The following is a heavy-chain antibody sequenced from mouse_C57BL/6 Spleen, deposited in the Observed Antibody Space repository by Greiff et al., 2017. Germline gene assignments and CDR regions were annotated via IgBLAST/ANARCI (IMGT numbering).Heavy chain of an antibody. J-gene: IGHJ3*01. CDR3: ASNYEAWFAY. CDR2: ISSGSSTI. CDR1: GFTFSDYG. V-gene: IGHV5-17*01. Sequence: DVKLVESGGGLVKPGGSLKLSCAASGFTFSDYGMHWVRQAPEKGLEWVAYISSGSSTIYYADTVKGRFTISRDNAKNTLFLQMTSLRSEDTAMYYCASNYEAWFAYWGQGTLVTVSA. D-gene: IGHD2-1*01.